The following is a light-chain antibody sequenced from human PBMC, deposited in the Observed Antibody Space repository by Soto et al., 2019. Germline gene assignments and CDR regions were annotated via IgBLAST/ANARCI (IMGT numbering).Light chain of an antibody. CDR3: MHVLHWMYT. CDR2: KVS. J-gene: IGKJ2*01. Sequence: DVVMTQSPLSLPVTLGQPASISSRSSQSLVNSDGNTYLNWFQQRPGQSPRRLIYKVSNHDSGVSDRLGGSGSGTDCTLKISRAEAEDVGDYYCMHVLHWMYTFGQASKVEMK. CDR1: QSLVNSDGNTY. V-gene: IGKV2-30*01.